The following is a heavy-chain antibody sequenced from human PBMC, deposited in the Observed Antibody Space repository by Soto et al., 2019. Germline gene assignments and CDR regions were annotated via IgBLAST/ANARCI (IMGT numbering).Heavy chain of an antibody. V-gene: IGHV3-30*18. CDR1: GFTFSSYG. J-gene: IGHJ5*02. Sequence: LRLSCAASGFTFSSYGMHWVRQAPGKGLEWVAVISYDGSNKYYADSVKGRFTISRDNSKNTLYLQMNSLRAEDTAVYYCAKDGIFGVVTMNWFDPWGQGTLVTVSS. CDR3: AKDGIFGVVTMNWFDP. D-gene: IGHD3-3*01. CDR2: ISYDGSNK.